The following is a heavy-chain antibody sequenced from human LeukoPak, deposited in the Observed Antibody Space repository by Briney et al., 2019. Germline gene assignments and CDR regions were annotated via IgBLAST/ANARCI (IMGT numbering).Heavy chain of an antibody. Sequence: PGGSLRLSCAAAGFTFSSYWMSWVRQAPGKGLEWVANIKQDGSEKYYVDSVKGRFTISRDNAKNSLYLQTNSLRAEDTAVYYCASLSTSFGMDVWGQGTTVTVS. V-gene: IGHV3-7*05. D-gene: IGHD5/OR15-5a*01. J-gene: IGHJ6*02. CDR3: ASLSTSFGMDV. CDR1: GFTFSSYW. CDR2: IKQDGSEK.